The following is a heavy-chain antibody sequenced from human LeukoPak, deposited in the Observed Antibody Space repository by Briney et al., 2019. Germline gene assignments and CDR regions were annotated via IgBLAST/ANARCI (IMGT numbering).Heavy chain of an antibody. CDR1: GGSISSGSYY. CDR3: ARVSLDNWFDP. Sequence: PSETLSLTCTVSGGSISSGSYYWSWIRQPAGKGLEWIGRIYTSGSTNYNPSLKSRVTISVDTSKNQFSLKLSSVTAADTAVYYCARVSLDNWFDPWGQGTLVTVSS. V-gene: IGHV4-61*02. CDR2: IYTSGST. J-gene: IGHJ5*02.